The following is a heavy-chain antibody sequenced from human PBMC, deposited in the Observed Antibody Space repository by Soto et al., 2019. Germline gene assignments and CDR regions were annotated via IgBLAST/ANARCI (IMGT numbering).Heavy chain of an antibody. CDR3: ARDDFWSAKFDY. J-gene: IGHJ4*02. Sequence: GALSVSFAASGFTCSSYWMPGFRKAQGKGLVWVSRINSDGNSTTYADSVKGRFTISRDNAKNTLYLQMNSLRAEDTAVYYCARDDFWSAKFDYWGQGTLVTVSS. CDR2: INSDGNST. CDR1: GFTCSSYW. V-gene: IGHV3-74*01. D-gene: IGHD3-3*01.